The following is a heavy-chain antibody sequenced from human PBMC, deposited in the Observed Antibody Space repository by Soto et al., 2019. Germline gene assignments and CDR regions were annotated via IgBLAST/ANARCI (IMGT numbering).Heavy chain of an antibody. D-gene: IGHD3-22*01. V-gene: IGHV4-38-2*01. CDR1: GYSISSGYY. Sequence: PSETLSLTCAVSGYSISSGYYWGWIRQPPGKGLEWIGSIYHSGSTYYNPSLKSRVTISVDTSKNQFSLKLSSVTAADTAVYYCARVPTYYYDSSGFNWFDPWGQGTLVTVS. CDR2: IYHSGST. CDR3: ARVPTYYYDSSGFNWFDP. J-gene: IGHJ5*02.